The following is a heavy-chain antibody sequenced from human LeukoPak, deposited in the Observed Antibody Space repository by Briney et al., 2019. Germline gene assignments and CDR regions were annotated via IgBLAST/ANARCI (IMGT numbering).Heavy chain of an antibody. D-gene: IGHD3-16*01. CDR2: ISYLSSHI. CDR3: GRAFPPLRTSSAGDL. Sequence: GGSLRLSCSASGFTFSEYDRNWFRQAPGKGLEWVSSISYLSSHIYYGDSVKGRFSISRDNAKNSLYLQMNTLGAEDTAIYYCGRAFPPLRTSSAGDLWGQGILVTVSS. CDR1: GFTFSEYD. V-gene: IGHV3-21*01. J-gene: IGHJ4*02.